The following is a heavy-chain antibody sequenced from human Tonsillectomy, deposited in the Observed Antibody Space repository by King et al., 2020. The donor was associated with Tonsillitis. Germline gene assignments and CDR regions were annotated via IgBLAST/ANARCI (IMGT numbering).Heavy chain of an antibody. CDR2: ISGGGGST. CDR1: GFTFSSYA. Sequence: VQLVESGGGLVQPGGSLRVSCAASGFTFSSYAMNWVRQAPGKGLEWVSLISGGGGSTYYADSVKGRFTISRDNSKNTLYLQMNSLRVEDTAVYYCAKDPTYYKTTYYFDYWGQGTLVTVSS. CDR3: AKDPTYYKTTYYFDY. J-gene: IGHJ4*02. D-gene: IGHD3-10*01. V-gene: IGHV3-23*04.